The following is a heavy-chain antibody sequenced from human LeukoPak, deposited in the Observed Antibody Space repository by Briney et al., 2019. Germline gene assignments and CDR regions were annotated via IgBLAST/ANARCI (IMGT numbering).Heavy chain of an antibody. CDR3: ASGAADGYNFGFDY. D-gene: IGHD5-24*01. J-gene: IGHJ4*02. CDR1: GGSISSYY. Sequence: SETLSLTCTVSGGSISSYYWSWIRQPPGKGLEWIGYIYYSGSTNYNPSLKSRVTISIDTSKNQFSLNLRSLTAADTAVYFCASGAADGYNFGFDYWGQGTLAAVSS. CDR2: IYYSGST. V-gene: IGHV4-59*12.